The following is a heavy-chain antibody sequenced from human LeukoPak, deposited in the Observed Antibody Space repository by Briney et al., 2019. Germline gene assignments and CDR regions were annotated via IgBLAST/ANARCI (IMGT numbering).Heavy chain of an antibody. J-gene: IGHJ6*02. Sequence: GGSLRLSCAASGFTFDDYAMHWVRQAPGKGLEWASGISWNSDIIGYADSVKGRFTISRDSAKNSLYLQMNSLRPEDTAFYYCAKDIRSIVVPPDAMDVWGQGTTVTVSS. CDR3: AKDIRSIVVPPDAMDV. D-gene: IGHD2-2*01. V-gene: IGHV3-9*01. CDR1: GFTFDDYA. CDR2: ISWNSDII.